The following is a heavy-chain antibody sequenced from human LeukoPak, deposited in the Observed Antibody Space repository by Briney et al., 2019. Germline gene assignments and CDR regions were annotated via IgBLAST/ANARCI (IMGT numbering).Heavy chain of an antibody. CDR2: IGSGGDT. CDR3: ARAVAGTDEIAS. Sequence: PGGSLRLSCAGSGFSFSSYDMVWVRQATGKGLGWVSAIGSGGDTYYAGSVKGRFTISRESAKNSFYLQMNSLSAGDTAVYFCARAVAGTDEIASWGQGTLVTVSS. CDR1: GFSFSSYD. J-gene: IGHJ4*02. D-gene: IGHD6-19*01. V-gene: IGHV3-13*01.